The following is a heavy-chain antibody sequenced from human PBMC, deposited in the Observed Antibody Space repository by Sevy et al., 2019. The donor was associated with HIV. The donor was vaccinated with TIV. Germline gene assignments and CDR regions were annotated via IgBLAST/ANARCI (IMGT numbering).Heavy chain of an antibody. Sequence: GESLKISCKGSGNSFSTYWIAWVRQMPGKGLEWMGIIYPGDSVPRYRPFFQGHAIISADKSINTAYLQRSSLEASDNAIYYWARLREEGDYFDYWGQGTLVTVSS. J-gene: IGHJ4*02. CDR1: GNSFSTYW. D-gene: IGHD1-26*01. V-gene: IGHV5-51*01. CDR3: ARLREEGDYFDY. CDR2: IYPGDSVP.